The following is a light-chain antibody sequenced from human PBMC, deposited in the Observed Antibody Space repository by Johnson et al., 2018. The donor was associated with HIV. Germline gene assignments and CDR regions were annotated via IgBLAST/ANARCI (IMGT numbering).Light chain of an antibody. CDR1: SSNIGNNY. J-gene: IGLJ1*01. Sequence: QFVLTQPPSVSAAPGQKVTISCSGSSSNIGNNYVSWYHQVQGTAPKLLIYDNNRRPSGIPDRFSGSKSGSSATLGITGRKAGNEADYYCGTWETSLRTGFFGTGTKVTVL. V-gene: IGLV1-51*01. CDR3: GTWETSLRTGF. CDR2: DNN.